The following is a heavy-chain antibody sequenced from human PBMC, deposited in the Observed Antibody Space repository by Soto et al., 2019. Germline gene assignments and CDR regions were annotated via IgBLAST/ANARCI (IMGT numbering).Heavy chain of an antibody. Sequence: EVQLVESGGGLVQPGGSLRLSCANSGFTFSSYSMNWVRQAPGKGLEWVSYISSSSSTIYYADSVKGCFTISRDNARNSLYLQMNSLRDEDTAVYYCARDTSGWYNFDYWGQGTLVTVPS. D-gene: IGHD6-19*01. V-gene: IGHV3-48*02. CDR1: GFTFSSYS. CDR3: ARDTSGWYNFDY. J-gene: IGHJ4*02. CDR2: ISSSSSTI.